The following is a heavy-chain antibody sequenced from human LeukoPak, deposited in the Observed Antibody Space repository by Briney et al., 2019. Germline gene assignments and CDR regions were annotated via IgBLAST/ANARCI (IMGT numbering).Heavy chain of an antibody. J-gene: IGHJ4*02. CDR1: GFTFSTYA. Sequence: PGGSXRLSCAASGFTFSTYAMTWVRQAPGKGREWVSAISGSGTGADYADSVKGRFTISRDTSKNTLYLQMNSLRAADSAVYYCAKGLYHYYGSGSFTLDYWGQGTQVTVSS. D-gene: IGHD3-10*01. CDR3: AKGLYHYYGSGSFTLDY. V-gene: IGHV3-23*01. CDR2: ISGSGTGA.